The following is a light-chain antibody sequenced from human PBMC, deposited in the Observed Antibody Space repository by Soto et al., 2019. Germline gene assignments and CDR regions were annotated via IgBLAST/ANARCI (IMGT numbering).Light chain of an antibody. CDR1: SGHSSYA. Sequence: QLVLTQSPSASASLGASVKLTCTLSSGHSSYAIAWHQQQPEKGPRYLMKLSSDGSHSKGDGIPDRFSGSSSGAERYRTISSLQSEDEADYYCQTWDTGARVVFGGGTKVTVL. V-gene: IGLV4-69*01. J-gene: IGLJ2*01. CDR3: QTWDTGARVV. CDR2: LSSDGSH.